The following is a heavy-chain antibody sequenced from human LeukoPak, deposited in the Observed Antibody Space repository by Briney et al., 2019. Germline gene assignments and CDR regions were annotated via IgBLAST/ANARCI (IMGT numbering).Heavy chain of an antibody. CDR2: IKQDGSEK. D-gene: IGHD3-22*01. V-gene: IGHV3-7*01. Sequence: PGGSLRLSCVASGFTFSSYWMSWVRQAPGKGLEWVANIKQDGSEKYYVDSVKGRFTISRDNAKNSLYLQMNSLRAEDTAVYYCARGGTSYDSSGYYRDYFDYWGQGTLVTVSS. CDR3: ARGGTSYDSSGYYRDYFDY. J-gene: IGHJ4*02. CDR1: GFTFSSYW.